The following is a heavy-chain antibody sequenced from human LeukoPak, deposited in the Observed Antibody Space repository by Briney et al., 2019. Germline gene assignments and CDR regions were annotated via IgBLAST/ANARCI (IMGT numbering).Heavy chain of an antibody. CDR1: GFTVSIKY. J-gene: IGHJ4*02. D-gene: IGHD6-19*01. Sequence: GGSLRLSCAASGFTVSIKYMSWVRQAPGKGLEWVSVIYSGGSTDYADSVKGRFTISRDNSKNTLYLQMNSLRPDDTAVYYCARGYSSGWHDYWGQGTLVTVSS. CDR3: ARGYSSGWHDY. V-gene: IGHV3-66*01. CDR2: IYSGGST.